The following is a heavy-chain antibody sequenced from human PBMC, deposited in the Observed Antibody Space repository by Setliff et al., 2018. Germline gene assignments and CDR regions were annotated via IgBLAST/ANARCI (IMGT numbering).Heavy chain of an antibody. CDR3: ARPIESSRWHPFDS. Sequence: GESLKISCRGSEYSFIDYWISWVRQKPGGGLEWMGKVDPSDSYATYGPSFQGHVIISVDTSINTVYLQWSRPEASDSGIYYCARPIESSRWHPFDSWGQGTLVTVSS. V-gene: IGHV5-10-1*01. CDR2: VDPSDSYA. D-gene: IGHD2-2*01. CDR1: EYSFIDYW. J-gene: IGHJ5*01.